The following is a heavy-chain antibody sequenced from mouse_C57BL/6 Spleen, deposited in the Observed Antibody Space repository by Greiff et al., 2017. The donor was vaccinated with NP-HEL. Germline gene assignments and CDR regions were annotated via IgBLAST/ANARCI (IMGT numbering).Heavy chain of an antibody. CDR3: ARGGGYDYPRYFDV. Sequence: EVKVEESGPGLVKPSQSLSLTCSVTGYSITSGYYWNWIRQFPGNKLEWMGYISYDGSNNYNPSLKNRISITRDTSKNQFFLKLNSVTTEDTATYYCARGGGYDYPRYFDVWGTGTTVTVSS. J-gene: IGHJ1*03. V-gene: IGHV3-6*01. CDR1: GYSITSGYY. CDR2: ISYDGSN. D-gene: IGHD2-4*01.